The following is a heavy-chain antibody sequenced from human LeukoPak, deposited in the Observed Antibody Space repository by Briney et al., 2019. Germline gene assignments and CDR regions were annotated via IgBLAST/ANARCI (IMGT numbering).Heavy chain of an antibody. D-gene: IGHD6-19*01. V-gene: IGHV1-2*02. CDR2: INPDGGDT. Sequence: ASVKVSCKASGNSFTGYYIHWVRQAPGQGLEWMGWINPDGGDTNYAQKFQGRVTMTRDTSISTAYMELSRLRSDDTAVYYCALAVYSSGWGTFDYWGQGTLVTVSS. CDR3: ALAVYSSGWGTFDY. J-gene: IGHJ4*02. CDR1: GNSFTGYY.